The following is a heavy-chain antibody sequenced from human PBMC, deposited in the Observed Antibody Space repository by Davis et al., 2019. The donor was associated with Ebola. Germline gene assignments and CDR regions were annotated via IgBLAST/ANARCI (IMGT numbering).Heavy chain of an antibody. CDR2: ISYDGSNK. Sequence: GGSLRLSCAASGFTFSSYGMHWVRQAPGKGLEWVAVISYDGSNKYYADSVKGRFTISRDNSKNTLYLQMNSLRAEDTAVYYCAKELDRFLEYGAFDIWGQGTMVTVSS. J-gene: IGHJ3*02. CDR1: GFTFSSYG. D-gene: IGHD3-3*01. V-gene: IGHV3-30*18. CDR3: AKELDRFLEYGAFDI.